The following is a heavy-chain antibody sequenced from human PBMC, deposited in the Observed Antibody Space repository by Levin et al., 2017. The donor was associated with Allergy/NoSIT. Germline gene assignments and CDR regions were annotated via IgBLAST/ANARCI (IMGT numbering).Heavy chain of an antibody. D-gene: IGHD6-19*01. Sequence: GESLKISCKASGYTFTSYAMNWVRQAPGQGLEWMGWINTNTGNPTYALGFTGRFVFSLDTSVSTAYLQISSLKAEDTAVYYCARDSVAGTQSFDYWGQGTLVTVSS. J-gene: IGHJ4*02. CDR3: ARDSVAGTQSFDY. CDR2: INTNTGNP. CDR1: GYTFTSYA. V-gene: IGHV7-4-1*02.